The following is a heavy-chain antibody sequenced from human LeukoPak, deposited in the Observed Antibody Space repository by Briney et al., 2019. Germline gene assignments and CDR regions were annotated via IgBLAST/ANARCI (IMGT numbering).Heavy chain of an antibody. CDR2: ISYDGSNK. CDR1: GFTFSSYG. J-gene: IGHJ4*02. V-gene: IGHV3-30*18. Sequence: GGSLRLSCAASGFTFSSYGMHWDRQAPGKGLEWVAVISYDGSNKYYADSVKGRFTISRDNSKNTLYLQMNSLRAEDTAVYYCAKDSYFDYWGQGTLVTVSS. CDR3: AKDSYFDY.